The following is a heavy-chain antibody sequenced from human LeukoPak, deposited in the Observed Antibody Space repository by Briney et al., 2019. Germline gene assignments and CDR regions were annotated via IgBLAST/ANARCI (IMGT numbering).Heavy chain of an antibody. Sequence: GASVKVSCKASGYTFTSYGISWVRQAPGQGLEGMGWISAYNGNTNYAQKLQGRVTMTTDTSTSTAYMELRSLRSDDTAVYYCARDRPTIFGVVNPFDYWGQGTLVTVSS. J-gene: IGHJ4*02. CDR3: ARDRPTIFGVVNPFDY. V-gene: IGHV1-18*01. CDR2: ISAYNGNT. D-gene: IGHD3-3*01. CDR1: GYTFTSYG.